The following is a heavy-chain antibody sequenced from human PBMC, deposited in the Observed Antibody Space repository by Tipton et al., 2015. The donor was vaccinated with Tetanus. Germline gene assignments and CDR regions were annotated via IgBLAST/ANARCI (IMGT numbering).Heavy chain of an antibody. V-gene: IGHV4-30-2*01. CDR2: IYQTGST. Sequence: TLSLTCGVSGGLMSTGGYSWSWFRQPPGKALEWIGYIYQTGSTYYNPSLKSRATISMNMSKKHFSLKLSSVTTADTAVYYCARGHGSGANSFQFEYWGRGILVAVSS. D-gene: IGHD3-10*01. CDR3: ARGHGSGANSFQFEY. J-gene: IGHJ4*02. CDR1: GGLMSTGGYS.